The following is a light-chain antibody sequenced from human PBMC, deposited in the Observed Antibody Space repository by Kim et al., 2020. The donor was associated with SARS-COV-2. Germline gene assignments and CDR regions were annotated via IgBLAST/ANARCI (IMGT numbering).Light chain of an antibody. CDR1: QGIRIS. CDR3: QQLNSYLYT. J-gene: IGKJ2*01. Sequence: SASVGDRVTISCRASQGIRISLAWYQQKPGNPPRVLICLVSTLRSTVPARFSASGSGTEFTLTISSLQPEDFATYYCQQLNSYLYTFGQGTKLEF. CDR2: LVS. V-gene: IGKV1-9*01.